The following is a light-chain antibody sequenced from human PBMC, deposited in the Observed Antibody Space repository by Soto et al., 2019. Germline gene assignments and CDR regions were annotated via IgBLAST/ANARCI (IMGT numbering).Light chain of an antibody. CDR2: EVS. Sequence: QSALTQPASVSGSPGQSITISCTGTSSDVGGYNYVSWYQQHPGKAPKLMIYEVSNRPSGVSNRFSGSKSGNTASLTISGLQPEDESDFYCSSYTRSTTWVFGGGTKLTVL. CDR1: SSDVGGYNY. CDR3: SSYTRSTTWV. J-gene: IGLJ3*02. V-gene: IGLV2-14*01.